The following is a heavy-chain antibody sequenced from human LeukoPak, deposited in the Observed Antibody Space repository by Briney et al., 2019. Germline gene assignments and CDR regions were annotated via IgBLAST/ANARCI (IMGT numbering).Heavy chain of an antibody. CDR3: ARQDTYYYDSSGPGDFDY. Sequence: GESLKISCKGSGYSFTSYWISWVRQMPGKGLEWMGIIYPGDSDTRYSPSFQGQVTISADKSISTAYLQWSSLKASDTAMYYCARQDTYYYDSSGPGDFDYWGQGTLVTVSS. V-gene: IGHV5-51*01. CDR1: GYSFTSYW. J-gene: IGHJ4*02. CDR2: IYPGDSDT. D-gene: IGHD3-22*01.